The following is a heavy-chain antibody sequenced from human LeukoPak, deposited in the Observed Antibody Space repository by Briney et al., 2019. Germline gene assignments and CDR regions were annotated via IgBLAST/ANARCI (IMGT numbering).Heavy chain of an antibody. CDR1: GFTFSNAW. J-gene: IGHJ3*02. CDR3: AKGSYYDSSGYYEHAFDI. Sequence: GGSLRLSCAASGFTFSNAWMSWVRQAPGKGLEWVGRIKSKTDGGTTDYAAPVKGRFTISRDDSKNTLYLQMNSLRAEDTAVYYCAKGSYYDSSGYYEHAFDIWGQGTMVTVSS. CDR2: IKSKTDGGTT. D-gene: IGHD3-22*01. V-gene: IGHV3-15*01.